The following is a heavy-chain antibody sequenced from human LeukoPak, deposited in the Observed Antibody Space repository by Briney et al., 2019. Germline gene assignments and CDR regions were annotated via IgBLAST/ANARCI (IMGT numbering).Heavy chain of an antibody. CDR3: AIWGQQLAFDY. J-gene: IGHJ4*02. Sequence: ASVKVSCKASGGTFSSYAISWVRQAPGQGLEWMGGIIPIFGTANYARKFQGRVTITTDESTSTAYMELSSLRSEDTAVYYCAIWGQQLAFDYWGQGSLVTVSS. CDR1: GGTFSSYA. CDR2: IIPIFGTA. V-gene: IGHV1-69*05. D-gene: IGHD6-13*01.